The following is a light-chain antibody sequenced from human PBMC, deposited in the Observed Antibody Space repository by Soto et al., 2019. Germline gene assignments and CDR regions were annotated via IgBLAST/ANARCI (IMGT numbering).Light chain of an antibody. CDR1: QSISSW. V-gene: IGKV1-5*01. Sequence: DVQMTQSPSTLSASVGDRVTITCRASQSISSWVAWYQQRPGKAPKLLMLDASSLASGVPSRISGSGSGTEFTLTISSLQPDYFATYCNQHDDSYYCFGQGTKLEIK. J-gene: IGKJ2*03. CDR3: QHDDSYYC. CDR2: DAS.